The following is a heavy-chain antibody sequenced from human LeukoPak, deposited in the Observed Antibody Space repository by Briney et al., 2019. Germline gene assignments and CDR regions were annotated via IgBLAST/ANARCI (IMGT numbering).Heavy chain of an antibody. CDR2: INHSGST. J-gene: IGHJ4*02. V-gene: IGHV4-34*01. CDR1: GGYFSGYY. CDR3: ARHPLPRWGFDY. D-gene: IGHD1-26*01. Sequence: PSETLSLTCAVYGGYFSGYYWSWIRQPPGKGLEWIGEINHSGSTNYNPSLKSRVTISVDTSKNQFSLKLSSVTAADTAVYYCARHPLPRWGFDYWGQGTLVTVSS.